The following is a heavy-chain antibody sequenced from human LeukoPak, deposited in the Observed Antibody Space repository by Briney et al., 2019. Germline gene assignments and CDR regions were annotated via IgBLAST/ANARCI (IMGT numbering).Heavy chain of an antibody. CDR1: GFTFSSYW. J-gene: IGHJ4*02. D-gene: IGHD6-19*01. Sequence: GGSLRLSCAASGFTFSSYWMHWVRQAPGKGLVWVSRINSDGSSTSYADSVKGRFTISRDNAKNTLYLRMNSLRAEDTAVYYCAKVAVAGPPDYWGQGTLVTVSS. CDR3: AKVAVAGPPDY. V-gene: IGHV3-74*01. CDR2: INSDGSST.